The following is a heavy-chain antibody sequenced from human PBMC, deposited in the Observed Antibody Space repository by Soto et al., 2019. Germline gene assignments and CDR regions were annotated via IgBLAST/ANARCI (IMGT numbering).Heavy chain of an antibody. V-gene: IGHV4-31*03. CDR2: INHSGST. D-gene: IGHD3-3*01. J-gene: IGHJ4*02. CDR3: AREQIGVARD. CDR1: GGSISGGGYY. Sequence: PSETLSLTCTVSGGSISGGGYYGSWIRQHPGKGLEWIGYINHSGSTYYNPSLKSRVTISVDTSKNQFSLKLSSVTAADTAVYYCAREQIGVARDWGQGTLVTVSS.